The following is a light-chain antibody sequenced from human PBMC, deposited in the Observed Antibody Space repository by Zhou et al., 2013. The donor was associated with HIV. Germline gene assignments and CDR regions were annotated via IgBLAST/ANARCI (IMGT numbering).Light chain of an antibody. Sequence: IQLTQSPSYLSASVGDRVTITCQASQDISNHLNWYQQKPGKAPKLLLYAASTLQSGVPSRFSGSGSGTDFTLTISSLQPEDFATYYCQQTYSTLLTFGGGTKVEI. J-gene: IGKJ4*01. CDR2: AAS. CDR1: QDISNH. CDR3: QQTYSTLLT. V-gene: IGKV1-39*01.